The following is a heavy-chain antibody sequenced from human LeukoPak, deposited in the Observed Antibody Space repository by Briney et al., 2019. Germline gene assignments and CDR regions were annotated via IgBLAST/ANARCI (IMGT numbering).Heavy chain of an antibody. V-gene: IGHV1-2*02. CDR2: INPGTGGT. CDR3: ARDGGLLWFGESAPTVGIPI. D-gene: IGHD3-10*01. CDR1: VYTFTGYY. Sequence: ASVKVSCKAFVYTFTGYYIHWVRQAPGQGLEWMGWINPGTGGTNYAQKLQGRVTMTRDTSISTAYMELSRLRSDDTAVYYCARDGGLLWFGESAPTVGIPIWGQGTMVTVSS. J-gene: IGHJ3*02.